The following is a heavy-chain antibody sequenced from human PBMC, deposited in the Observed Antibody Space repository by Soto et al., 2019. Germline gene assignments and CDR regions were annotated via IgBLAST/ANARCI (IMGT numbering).Heavy chain of an antibody. D-gene: IGHD6-19*01. CDR2: IYYSGST. CDR3: ARAPYSSGWFTFDY. J-gene: IGHJ4*02. Sequence: SETLSLTCTVSGGSISSYYWSWIRQPPGKGLEWIGYIYYSGSTNYNPSLKSRVTISVDTSKNQFSLKLSSVTAADTAVYYCARAPYSSGWFTFDYWGQGTLVTVSS. CDR1: GGSISSYY. V-gene: IGHV4-59*01.